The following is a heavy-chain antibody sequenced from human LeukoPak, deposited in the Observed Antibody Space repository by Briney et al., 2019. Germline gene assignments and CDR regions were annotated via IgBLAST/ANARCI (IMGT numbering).Heavy chain of an antibody. Sequence: GGSLRLSCAASGFTFSSYAMSWVRQAPGKGLEWVSAISGSGGSTYYADSVKGRFTISRDNSKNTLYLQMNSLRAEDTAVYYCAKYRGGIVGASYYYYYYYMDVWGKGTTVTVSS. CDR1: GFTFSSYA. J-gene: IGHJ6*03. CDR3: AKYRGGIVGASYYYYYYYMDV. D-gene: IGHD1-26*01. CDR2: ISGSGGST. V-gene: IGHV3-23*01.